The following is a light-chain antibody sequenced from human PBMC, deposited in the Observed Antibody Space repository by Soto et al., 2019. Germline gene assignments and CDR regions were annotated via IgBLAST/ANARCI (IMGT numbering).Light chain of an antibody. CDR3: QSYDSSNPDV. CDR2: EDN. Sequence: NFMLTQPHSVSESPGKTVTISCTRSSGSIASNYVQWYQQRPGSAPTTVIYEDNQRPSGVPDRFSGSIDSSSNSASLTISGLKTEDEADYYCQSYDSSNPDVLGTGTKLTVL. CDR1: SGSIASNY. V-gene: IGLV6-57*03. J-gene: IGLJ1*01.